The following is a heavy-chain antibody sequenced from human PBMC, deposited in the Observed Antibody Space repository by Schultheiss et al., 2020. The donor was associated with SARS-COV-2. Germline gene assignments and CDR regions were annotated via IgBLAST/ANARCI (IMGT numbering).Heavy chain of an antibody. V-gene: IGHV3-15*01. J-gene: IGHJ6*02. CDR1: GFTFSSYE. D-gene: IGHD3-10*01. CDR3: TTDQDYGSGSYYYGMDV. CDR2: IKSKTDGGTT. Sequence: GGSLRLSCAASGFTFSSYEMNWVRQAPGKGLEWVGRIKSKTDGGTTDYAAPVKGRFTISRDDSKNTLYLQMNSLKTEDTAVYYCTTDQDYGSGSYYYGMDVWGQGTTVTVSS.